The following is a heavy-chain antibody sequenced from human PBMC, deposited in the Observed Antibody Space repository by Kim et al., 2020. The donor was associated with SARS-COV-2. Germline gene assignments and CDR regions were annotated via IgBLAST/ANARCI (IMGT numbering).Heavy chain of an antibody. Sequence: SETLSLTCAVYGGSFSGYYWSWIRQPPGKGLEWIGEINHSGSTNYNPSLKSRVTISVDTSKNQFSLKLSSVTAADTAVYYCRQFHLGMLPFDYWGQGTLVTVSS. CDR3: RQFHLGMLPFDY. CDR2: INHSGST. J-gene: IGHJ4*02. D-gene: IGHD2-15*01. V-gene: IGHV4-34*01. CDR1: GGSFSGYY.